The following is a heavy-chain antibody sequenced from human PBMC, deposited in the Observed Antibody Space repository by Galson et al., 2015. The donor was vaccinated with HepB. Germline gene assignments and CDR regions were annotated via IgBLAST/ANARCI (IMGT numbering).Heavy chain of an antibody. J-gene: IGHJ4*02. CDR2: ISAYNGNT. V-gene: IGHV1-18*04. D-gene: IGHD5-24*01. CDR1: GYTFTSYG. Sequence: SVKVSCKASGYTFTSYGISWVRQAPGQGLEWMGWISAYNGNTNYAQKLQGRVTMTTDTSTSTAYMELRSLRSDDTAVYYCARDFHSYGWLQSAPFDYWGQGTLVTVSS. CDR3: ARDFHSYGWLQSAPFDY.